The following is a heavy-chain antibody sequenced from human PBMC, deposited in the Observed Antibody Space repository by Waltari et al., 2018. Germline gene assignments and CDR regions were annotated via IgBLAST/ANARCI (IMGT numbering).Heavy chain of an antibody. CDR1: GFTFSYHA. Sequence: QVQLVESGGGVVHPGRSLRLSCEASGFTFSYHAMHWVRQAPGKGIWWVAGSSDDGSDEDDADSVRGRFTIARDDSKDTVNLQMNSLRPEDTAVYYCARDGPLQIQSWYSFDYWGQGTLVTVSS. CDR2: SSDDGSDE. D-gene: IGHD5-18*01. J-gene: IGHJ4*02. V-gene: IGHV3-30*07. CDR3: ARDGPLQIQSWYSFDY.